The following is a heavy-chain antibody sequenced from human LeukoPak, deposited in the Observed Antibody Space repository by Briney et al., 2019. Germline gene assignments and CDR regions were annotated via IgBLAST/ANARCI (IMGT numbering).Heavy chain of an antibody. V-gene: IGHV4-34*01. Sequence: SETLSLTCAVYGGSFSGYYWSWIRQPPGKGLEWIGEINHSGSTNYNPSLKSRVTISVDTSKNQFSLKLSSVTAADTAVYYCARTRSIAAAGGEYFQHWGQGTLVPVSS. CDR3: ARTRSIAAAGGEYFQH. CDR1: GGSFSGYY. J-gene: IGHJ1*01. D-gene: IGHD6-13*01. CDR2: INHSGST.